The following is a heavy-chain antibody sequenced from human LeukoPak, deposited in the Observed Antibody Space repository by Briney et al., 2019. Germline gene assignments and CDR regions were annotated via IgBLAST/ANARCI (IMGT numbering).Heavy chain of an antibody. J-gene: IGHJ4*02. CDR1: GFTFSSYA. CDR3: AKQSSRRLDYFDY. D-gene: IGHD6-13*01. V-gene: IGHV3-23*01. Sequence: GGSLRLSCAASGFTFSSYAMSWVRQAPGKGLEWVSGISGSGGSTYYADSVKGRFTISRDNSKNTLYLQMNSLRAEDTAVYYCAKQSSRRLDYFDYWGQGTLVTVSS. CDR2: ISGSGGST.